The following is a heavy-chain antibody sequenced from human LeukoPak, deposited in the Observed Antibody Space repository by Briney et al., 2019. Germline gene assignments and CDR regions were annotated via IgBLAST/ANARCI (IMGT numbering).Heavy chain of an antibody. Sequence: SGGSLRLSCAASEFTVSSSYMSWVRQAPGKGLEWVANIKQDGSEKHYVDSVRGRFTISRDNAKNSLYLQMNSLRAEDTAVYYCVRASSWAIMDYWGQGTLVTVSS. D-gene: IGHD6-13*01. CDR1: EFTVSSSY. V-gene: IGHV3-7*01. CDR3: VRASSWAIMDY. CDR2: IKQDGSEK. J-gene: IGHJ4*02.